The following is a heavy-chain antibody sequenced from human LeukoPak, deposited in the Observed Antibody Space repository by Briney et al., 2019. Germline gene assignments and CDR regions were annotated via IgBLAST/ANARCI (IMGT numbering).Heavy chain of an antibody. CDR2: TYYRSKWYN. CDR1: GDIVSSNSAA. J-gene: IGHJ4*02. D-gene: IGHD5-18*01. V-gene: IGHV6-1*01. CDR3: ARGYGYYFDY. Sequence: SQTLSLTCALSGDIVSSNSAAWHWIRQSPSRGLEWLGRTYYRSKWYNDYAVSVKSRITINPDTSKNQFSLQLNSVTPEDTAIYYCARGYGYYFDYWGQGTLVTVSS.